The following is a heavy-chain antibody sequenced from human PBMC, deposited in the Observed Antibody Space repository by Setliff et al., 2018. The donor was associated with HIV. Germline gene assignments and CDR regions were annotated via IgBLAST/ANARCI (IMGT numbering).Heavy chain of an antibody. V-gene: IGHV1-2*06. D-gene: IGHD2-8*01. J-gene: IGHJ3*02. CDR1: GYTFTGYY. CDR3: ATKLYCTNGVCLDAFDI. CDR2: IIPNSGGT. Sequence: ASVKVSCKASGYTFTGYYVHWVRQAPGQGLEWMGRIIPNSGGTNYAQKFQGRVTMTRDTSISTAYMELTRLRSDDTAVYYCATKLYCTNGVCLDAFDIWGQDTMVTVSS.